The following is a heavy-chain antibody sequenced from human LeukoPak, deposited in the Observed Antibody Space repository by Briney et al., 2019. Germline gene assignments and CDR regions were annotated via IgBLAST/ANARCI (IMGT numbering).Heavy chain of an antibody. CDR2: INHSGST. CDR3: ARGLREWRRFTGFRYFDY. D-gene: IGHD5-12*01. Sequence: SETLSLTCAVYGGSFSGYYWSWIRQPPGKGLEWIGEINHSGSTNYNPSLKSRVTISVDTSKNQFSLKLSSVTAADTAVYYCARGLREWRRFTGFRYFDYWGQGTLVTVSS. CDR1: GGSFSGYY. J-gene: IGHJ4*02. V-gene: IGHV4-34*01.